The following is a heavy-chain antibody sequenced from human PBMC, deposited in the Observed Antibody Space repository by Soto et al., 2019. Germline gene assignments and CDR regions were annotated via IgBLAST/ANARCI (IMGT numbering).Heavy chain of an antibody. Sequence: PSETLSLTCTVSGGSISSGDYYWSWIRQPPGKGLEWIGYIYYSGSTNYNPSLKSRVTISVDTSKNQFSLKLSSVTAADTAVYYCARDWDGYNNWFDPWGQGTLVTVSS. CDR1: GGSISSGDYY. V-gene: IGHV4-61*08. CDR2: IYYSGST. D-gene: IGHD5-12*01. J-gene: IGHJ5*02. CDR3: ARDWDGYNNWFDP.